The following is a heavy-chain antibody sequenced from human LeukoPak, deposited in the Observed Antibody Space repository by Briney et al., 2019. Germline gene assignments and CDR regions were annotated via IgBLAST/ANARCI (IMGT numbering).Heavy chain of an antibody. Sequence: GGSLRLSCAASGFTFSSYGMHWVRQAPGKGLEWVAFIRYDGSNKYYADSVKGRFTISRDNSKNTLYLQMNSLRAEDTAVYYCARDRDNVAGSRGYLDNWGQGTLVTVSS. CDR3: ARDRDNVAGSRGYLDN. D-gene: IGHD6-19*01. CDR1: GFTFSSYG. V-gene: IGHV3-30*02. CDR2: IRYDGSNK. J-gene: IGHJ4*02.